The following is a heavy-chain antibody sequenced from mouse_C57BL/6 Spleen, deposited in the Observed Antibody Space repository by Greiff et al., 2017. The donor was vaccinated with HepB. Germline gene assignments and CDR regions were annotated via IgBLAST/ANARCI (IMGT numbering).Heavy chain of an antibody. J-gene: IGHJ1*03. CDR3: ARPFYYGSSNWYFDV. D-gene: IGHD1-1*01. V-gene: IGHV1-82*01. Sequence: QVQLQQSGPELVKPGASVKISCKASGYAFSSSWMNWVKQRPGKGLEWIGRIYPGDGDTNYNGKFKGKATLTADKSSSTAYMQRSSLTSEDSAVYFCARPFYYGSSNWYFDVWGTGTTVTVSS. CDR1: GYAFSSSW. CDR2: IYPGDGDT.